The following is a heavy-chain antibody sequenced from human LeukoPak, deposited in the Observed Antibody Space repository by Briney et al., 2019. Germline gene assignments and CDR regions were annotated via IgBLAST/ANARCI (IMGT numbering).Heavy chain of an antibody. J-gene: IGHJ5*02. V-gene: IGHV1-46*01. Sequence: ASVKVSCKASGYTFTSNYMHWLRQAPGQGLEWMGVINPSGGSTIYAQKFQGRVTMTRDMSTSTDYMELSSLKSEETAVYYCARDSSVDGIAWWFDPWGQGTLVTVSS. CDR1: GYTFTSNY. D-gene: IGHD6-19*01. CDR3: ARDSSVDGIAWWFDP. CDR2: INPSGGST.